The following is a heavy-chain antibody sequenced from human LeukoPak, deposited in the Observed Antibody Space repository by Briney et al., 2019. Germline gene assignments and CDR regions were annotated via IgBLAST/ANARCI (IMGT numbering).Heavy chain of an antibody. CDR3: ARPRGPRRDCNDMVY. D-gene: IGHD1-1*01. J-gene: IGHJ4*02. CDR1: GYTFTGYY. Sequence: GASVKESCKASGYTFTGYYMHWVRQAPGQGLEWMGWINPNSGGTNYAQNFQGRVTMTRDTSISTAYRELSRLRSDDTAVYYCARPRGPRRDCNDMVYWGQGTLVTVPS. V-gene: IGHV1-2*02. CDR2: INPNSGGT.